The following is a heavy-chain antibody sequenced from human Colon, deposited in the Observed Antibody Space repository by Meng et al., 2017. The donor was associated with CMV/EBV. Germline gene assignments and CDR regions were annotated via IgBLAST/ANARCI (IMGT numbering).Heavy chain of an antibody. CDR3: ATLYGAEDY. V-gene: IGHV3-23*01. CDR1: AFTFRNFG. Sequence: LSCAACAFTFRNFGMSWVRQALGKGLEWVSHISDSGGSTYYADSVKGRFTISRDNSKNTLYLQMNSLRAEDTAVYYCATLYGAEDYWGQGTLVTVSS. J-gene: IGHJ4*02. D-gene: IGHD4/OR15-4a*01. CDR2: ISDSGGST.